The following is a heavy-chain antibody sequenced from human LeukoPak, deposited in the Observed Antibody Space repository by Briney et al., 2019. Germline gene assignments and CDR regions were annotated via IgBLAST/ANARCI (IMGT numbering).Heavy chain of an antibody. CDR3: AKDPTLDVSHLDY. J-gene: IGHJ4*02. CDR2: ISGSGGST. Sequence: PGGSLRLSCAASGFTFSSYAMSWVRQAPGKGLEWVSAISGSGGSTYYADSVKGRFTISRDNSKNTLYLQMNSLRAEDTAIYYCAKDPTLDVSHLDYWGQGTLVTVSS. D-gene: IGHD1-1*01. CDR1: GFTFSSYA. V-gene: IGHV3-23*01.